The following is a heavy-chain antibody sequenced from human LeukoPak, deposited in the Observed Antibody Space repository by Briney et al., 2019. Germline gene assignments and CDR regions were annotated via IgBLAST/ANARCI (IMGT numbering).Heavy chain of an antibody. CDR3: ARGGVMVTTLHRYYYYGMDV. Sequence: GGSLRLSCAASGFTFSSYWMHWVRQAPGKGLVWVSRINSDGSSTSYADSVKGRFTISRDNAKNTLYLQMNSLRAEDTAVYYCARGGVMVTTLHRYYYYGMDVWGQGTTVTVSS. CDR1: GFTFSSYW. D-gene: IGHD5-18*01. V-gene: IGHV3-74*01. J-gene: IGHJ6*02. CDR2: INSDGSST.